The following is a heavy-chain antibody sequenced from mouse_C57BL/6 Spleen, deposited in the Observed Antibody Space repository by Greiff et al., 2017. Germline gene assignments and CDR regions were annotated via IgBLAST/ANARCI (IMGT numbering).Heavy chain of an antibody. CDR1: GYTFTDHI. Sequence: QVQLQQSGAELASPGASVTLSCKASGYTFTDHIMNWVKKRPGQGLEWIGRIYPVSGDTNYNQKFKGKATFSVERSSSTVYMVLNSLTSEDPAVYYCGRSYSNFDYYAMDYWGQGTSVTVSS. D-gene: IGHD2-5*01. CDR3: GRSYSNFDYYAMDY. V-gene: IGHV1-11*01. J-gene: IGHJ4*01. CDR2: IYPVSGDT.